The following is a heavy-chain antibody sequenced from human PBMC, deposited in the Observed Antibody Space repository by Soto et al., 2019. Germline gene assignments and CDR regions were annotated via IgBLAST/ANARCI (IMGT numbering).Heavy chain of an antibody. Sequence: QVQLQESGPGLVKPSETLSLTCTVSGGSISSYYWSWIRQPPGKGLEWIGYIYYSGSTNYNPSLKSRVTISVDTSKNQFSLKLSSVTAADTAVYYYARRWGYSFDYWGQGTLVTVSS. D-gene: IGHD5-18*01. CDR3: ARRWGYSFDY. V-gene: IGHV4-59*08. J-gene: IGHJ4*02. CDR1: GGSISSYY. CDR2: IYYSGST.